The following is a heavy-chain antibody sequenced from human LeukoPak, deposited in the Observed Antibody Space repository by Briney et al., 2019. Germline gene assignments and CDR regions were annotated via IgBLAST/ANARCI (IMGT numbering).Heavy chain of an antibody. V-gene: IGHV3-23*01. CDR1: GFTFSSYG. CDR2: ISGSGGST. CDR3: AKDQGYSDYDSLDY. Sequence: GGTLRLSCAASGFTFSSYGMSWVRQAPGKGLEWVSAISGSGGSTYYADSVKGRFTISRDNSKNTLYLQMNSLRAEDTAVYYCAKDQGYSDYDSLDYWGQGTLVTVSS. D-gene: IGHD5-12*01. J-gene: IGHJ4*02.